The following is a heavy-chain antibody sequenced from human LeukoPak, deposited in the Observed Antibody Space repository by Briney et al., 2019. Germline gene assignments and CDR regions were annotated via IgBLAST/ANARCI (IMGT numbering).Heavy chain of an antibody. CDR3: ARGDYYDSSGSFDY. CDR2: IIPIFGTA. V-gene: IGHV1-69*06. Sequence: SVKVSCKASGGTFSSYAISWVRQAPGQGLGWMGGIIPIFGTANYAQKFQGRVTITADKSTSTAYMELSSLRSEDTAVYYCARGDYYDSSGSFDYWGQGTLVTVSS. J-gene: IGHJ4*02. D-gene: IGHD3-22*01. CDR1: GGTFSSYA.